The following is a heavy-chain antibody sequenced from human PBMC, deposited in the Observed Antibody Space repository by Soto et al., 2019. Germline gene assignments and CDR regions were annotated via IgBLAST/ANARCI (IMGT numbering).Heavy chain of an antibody. Sequence: SETLSLTCSVSDDSINSDKYYWGWIRQPPGKGLEWIGSIYYRGNAYYNPSLQTRVTISLDKSKSQFSLKLSSVTAADTAVYYCCTRALYYGSGSYDDSYYFDYWGQGTLVTVSS. CDR1: DDSINSDKYY. CDR3: CTRALYYGSGSYDDSYYFDY. CDR2: IYYRGNA. J-gene: IGHJ4*02. D-gene: IGHD3-10*01. V-gene: IGHV4-39*01.